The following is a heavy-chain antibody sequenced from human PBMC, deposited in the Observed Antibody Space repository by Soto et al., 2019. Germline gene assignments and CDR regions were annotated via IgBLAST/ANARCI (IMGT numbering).Heavy chain of an antibody. V-gene: IGHV3-23*01. CDR2: ISGSGTT. Sequence: GGSLRLSCAASGLTFSSYAMNWVRQAPGKGLEWVSAISGSGTTNYADSVKGRFTISRDNSKNMLYLQMNSLRPEDTAIYYCAKDKHYTGSGYSDYWGQGTLVTVSS. J-gene: IGHJ4*02. CDR3: AKDKHYTGSGYSDY. CDR1: GLTFSSYA. D-gene: IGHD3-22*01.